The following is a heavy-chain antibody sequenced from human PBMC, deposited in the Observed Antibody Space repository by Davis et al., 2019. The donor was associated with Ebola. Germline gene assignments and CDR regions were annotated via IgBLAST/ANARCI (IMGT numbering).Heavy chain of an antibody. J-gene: IGHJ6*02. V-gene: IGHV4-59*08. CDR3: ARRGVYYDILTGYYHYGMDV. CDR2: IYYSGST. D-gene: IGHD3-9*01. Sequence: SETLSLTCTVPGGSISSYYWSWIRQPPGKGLEWIGYIYYSGSTNYNPSLKSRVTISVDTSKNQFSLKLSSVTAADTAVYYCARRGVYYDILTGYYHYGMDVWGQGTTVTVSS. CDR1: GGSISSYY.